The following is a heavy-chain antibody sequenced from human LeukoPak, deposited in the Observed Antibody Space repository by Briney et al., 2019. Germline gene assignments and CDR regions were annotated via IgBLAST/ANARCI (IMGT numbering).Heavy chain of an antibody. CDR2: IIPIFGTA. J-gene: IGHJ5*02. Sequence: FSVKVSCKASGGTFSSYAISWVRQAPGQGLEWMGGIIPIFGTANYAQKFQGRVTITADESTSTAYMELSSLRSEDTAVYYCARDGYSDSSGWFDPWGQGTLVTVSS. CDR3: ARDGYSDSSGWFDP. V-gene: IGHV1-69*01. D-gene: IGHD6-13*01. CDR1: GGTFSSYA.